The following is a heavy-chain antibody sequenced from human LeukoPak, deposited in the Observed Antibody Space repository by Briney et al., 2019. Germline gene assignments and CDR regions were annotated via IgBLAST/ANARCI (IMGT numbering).Heavy chain of an antibody. Sequence: GGSLRLSCAASGFTFSSYAMHWVRQAPGKGLEWVAVISYDGSNKYYADSVKGRFTISRDNSKNTLYLQMGSLRAEDMAVYYCARADGSGSYPYWGQGTLVTVSS. J-gene: IGHJ4*02. CDR3: ARADGSGSYPY. D-gene: IGHD3-10*01. CDR2: ISYDGSNK. CDR1: GFTFSSYA. V-gene: IGHV3-30*04.